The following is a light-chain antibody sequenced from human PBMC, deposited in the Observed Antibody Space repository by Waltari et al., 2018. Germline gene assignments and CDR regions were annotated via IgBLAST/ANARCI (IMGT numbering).Light chain of an antibody. CDR1: RSNIGLNT. V-gene: IGLV1-44*01. Sequence: QSVLTQPPLASGTPGQRVTISCSGNRSNIGLNTVTWYQQLPGTAPKLLIYASYHRPSGVPARFSPSKSDTSASLAISGLQSEDEADYFCATWDDSLNGRVFGGGTKLAVL. CDR2: ASY. CDR3: ATWDDSLNGRV. J-gene: IGLJ3*02.